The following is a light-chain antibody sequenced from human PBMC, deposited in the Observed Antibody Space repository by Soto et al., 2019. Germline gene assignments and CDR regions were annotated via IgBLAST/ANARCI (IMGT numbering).Light chain of an antibody. V-gene: IGLV2-23*01. J-gene: IGLJ3*02. CDR2: KDS. CDR3: CSYAGGTTWV. Sequence: QSVLTQPASVSGSPGQSITISCTGTSSDVGSYNLVSWYQQHPDKAPKLMIYKDSERPSGVSNRFSGSKSGNAASLTISGLQAEDEADYYCCSYAGGTTWVFGGGTKVTVL. CDR1: SSDVGSYNL.